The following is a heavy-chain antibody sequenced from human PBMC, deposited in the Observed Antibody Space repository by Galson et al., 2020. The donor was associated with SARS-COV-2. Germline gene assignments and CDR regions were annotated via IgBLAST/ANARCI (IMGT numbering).Heavy chain of an antibody. V-gene: IGHV1-24*01. CDR1: GYTLTELS. CDR2: FDPEDGET. Sequence: ASVKVSCKVSGYTLTELSMHWVRQAPGKGLEWMGGFDPEDGETIYAQKFQGRVTMTEDTSTDTAYMELSSLRSEDMAVYYCATRELISIQLWQSFDYWGQGTLVTVSS. CDR3: ATRELISIQLWQSFDY. J-gene: IGHJ4*02. D-gene: IGHD5-18*01.